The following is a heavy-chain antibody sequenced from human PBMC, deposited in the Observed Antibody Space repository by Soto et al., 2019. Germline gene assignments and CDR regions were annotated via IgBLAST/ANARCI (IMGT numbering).Heavy chain of an antibody. D-gene: IGHD4-17*01. CDR3: ARTPSQSRDGYSDFDP. CDR2: IREKPSAYTT. CDR1: GFTFSQYY. V-gene: IGHV3-72*01. J-gene: IGHJ5*02. Sequence: GGSLRLSCAASGFTFSQYYMDWVRQAPGKGLEWVGRIREKPSAYTTIYAASLKGRVTISTDESTNSLFLQMNSLRAEDTAVYYCARTPSQSRDGYSDFDPWGQGTLVTVSS.